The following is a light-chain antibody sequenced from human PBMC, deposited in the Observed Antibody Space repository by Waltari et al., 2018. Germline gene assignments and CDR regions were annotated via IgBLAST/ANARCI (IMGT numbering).Light chain of an antibody. CDR2: EVS. CDR1: SSDVGGYNY. Sequence: QSALTQPASVSGSPGQSITIFCTGTSSDVGGYNYVSWYQQHPGKAPKLMIYEVSNRPSGVSKRFSGSKSGNTASLTISGLQAEDEADYYCSSYTSSSTPVVFGGGTKLTVL. CDR3: SSYTSSSTPVV. V-gene: IGLV2-14*01. J-gene: IGLJ2*01.